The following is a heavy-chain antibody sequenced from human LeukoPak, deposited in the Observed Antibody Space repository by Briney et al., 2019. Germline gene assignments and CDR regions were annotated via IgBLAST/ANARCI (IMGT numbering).Heavy chain of an antibody. CDR1: GFTFSSYS. CDR3: ATMADYDYVWGSYRHDAFDI. J-gene: IGHJ3*02. D-gene: IGHD3-16*02. CDR2: ISSSSSYI. Sequence: PGGSLRLSCAASGFTFSSYSMNWVRQAPGKGLEWVSSISSSSSYIYYADSVKGRFTISRDNAKNSLYLQTNSLRAEDTAVYYCATMADYDYVWGSYRHDAFDIWGQGTMVTVSS. V-gene: IGHV3-21*01.